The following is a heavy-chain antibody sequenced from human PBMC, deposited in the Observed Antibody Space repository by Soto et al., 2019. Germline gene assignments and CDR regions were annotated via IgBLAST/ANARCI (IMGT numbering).Heavy chain of an antibody. CDR2: IIHSGST. D-gene: IGHD6-13*01. V-gene: IGHV4-34*12. Sequence: ETLSLTCAVYGGSFSAYYWSWIRQAPGKGLEWIGEIIHSGSTNSNPSLKSRVTISVDTSKNQFSLSLSSVTAADTAVYYCARSGRQQMGRRNWFDFWGQGTMVTVSS. CDR3: ARSGRQQMGRRNWFDF. J-gene: IGHJ5*01. CDR1: GGSFSAYY.